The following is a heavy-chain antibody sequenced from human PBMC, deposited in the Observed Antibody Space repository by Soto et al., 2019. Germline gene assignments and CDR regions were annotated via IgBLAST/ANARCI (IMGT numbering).Heavy chain of an antibody. Sequence: GGSLRLSCAASGFTFSSYAMHWVRQAPGKGLEWVAVISYDGSNKYYADSVKGRFTISRDNSKNTLYLQMNSLRAEDTAVYYCARPQSTIMDPFDYWGQGTLVTVSS. CDR3: ARPQSTIMDPFDY. CDR2: ISYDGSNK. J-gene: IGHJ4*02. CDR1: GFTFSSYA. D-gene: IGHD5-12*01. V-gene: IGHV3-30-3*01.